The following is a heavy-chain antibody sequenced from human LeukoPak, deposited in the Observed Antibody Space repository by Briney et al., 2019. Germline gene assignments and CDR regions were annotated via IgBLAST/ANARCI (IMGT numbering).Heavy chain of an antibody. CDR3: AREALYYYGSGAERFDAFGI. CDR2: IYYSGST. J-gene: IGHJ3*02. V-gene: IGHV4-59*01. CDR1: GGSISSYY. Sequence: SETLSLTCTVSGGSISSYYWSWIRQPPGKGLEWIGYIYYSGSTNYNPSLKSRVTISVDTSKNQFSLKLSSVTAADTAVYYCAREALYYYGSGAERFDAFGIWGQGTMVTVSS. D-gene: IGHD3-10*01.